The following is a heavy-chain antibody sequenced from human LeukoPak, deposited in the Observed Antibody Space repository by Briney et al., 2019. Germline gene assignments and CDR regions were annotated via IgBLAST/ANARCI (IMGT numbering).Heavy chain of an antibody. CDR1: GFTFSNYA. D-gene: IGHD5-24*01. CDR2: ISGSGGNT. CDR3: AGTTPRRDGYNYRLFDY. Sequence: GGSLRLSCAASGFTFSNYAMGWVRQAPGKGLEWVSAISGSGGNTYYTDSVKGRFTISRDNSKNTLYLQMNSLRAEDTAVYYCAGTTPRRDGYNYRLFDYWGQGTLVTVSS. J-gene: IGHJ4*02. V-gene: IGHV3-23*01.